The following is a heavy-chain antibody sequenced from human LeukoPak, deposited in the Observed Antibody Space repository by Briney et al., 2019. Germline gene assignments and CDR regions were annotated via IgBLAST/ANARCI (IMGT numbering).Heavy chain of an antibody. CDR2: ISSSSSYI. CDR3: ARVPDYSSSSGAHY. J-gene: IGHJ4*02. V-gene: IGHV3-21*01. Sequence: PGRSLRLSCAASGFTFSSYAMHWVRQAPGKGLEWVSSISSSSSYIYYADSVKGRFTISRDNAKNSLYLQMNSLRAEDTAVYYCARVPDYSSSSGAHYWGQGTLVTVSS. D-gene: IGHD6-6*01. CDR1: GFTFSSYA.